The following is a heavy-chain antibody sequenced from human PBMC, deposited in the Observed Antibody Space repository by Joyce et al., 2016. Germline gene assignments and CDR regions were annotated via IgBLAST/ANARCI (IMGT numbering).Heavy chain of an antibody. CDR3: TTDPRY. CDR2: IKSKKDGGTL. Sequence: VQLVESGGGLVQPGESLRLSCGVSGLPFRTTWMSGVRQAPGKGLEWIGRIKSKKDGGTLDYIETVKGRFTLSRDDSTNTVYLQMDSLKIEDTAMYYCTTDPRYWGRGTLVTVSS. CDR1: GLPFRTTW. V-gene: IGHV3-15*01. J-gene: IGHJ4*02.